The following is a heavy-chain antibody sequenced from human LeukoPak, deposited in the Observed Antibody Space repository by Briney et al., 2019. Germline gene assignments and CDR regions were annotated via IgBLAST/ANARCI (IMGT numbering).Heavy chain of an antibody. Sequence: PGGSLRLSCVASGFTFDNYAMDWVRQAPGKGLEWVSAITAAYGRPIDADSVKGRFTISRDNSKNTLYLQMNNLRAEDTAIYYCAKDREDGSNSFDYWGQGTLVTVSS. CDR1: GFTFDNYA. CDR2: ITAAYGRP. D-gene: IGHD4-23*01. J-gene: IGHJ4*02. V-gene: IGHV3-23*01. CDR3: AKDREDGSNSFDY.